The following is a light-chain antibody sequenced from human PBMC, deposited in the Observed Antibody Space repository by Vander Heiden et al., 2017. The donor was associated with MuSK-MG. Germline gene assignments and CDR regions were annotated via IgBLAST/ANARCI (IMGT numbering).Light chain of an antibody. V-gene: IGLV2-14*03. J-gene: IGLJ2*01. Sequence: QSALTQPASVSGSPGQSITISCTGSRSDIGVYKFVSWYQQPPGKPPKLIIYDVSDRPSGVARRFSGSKSGVTASLTISGLLAEDEADYYCSSQTTFNSVIFGGGTKVTVL. CDR2: DVS. CDR3: SSQTTFNSVI. CDR1: RSDIGVYKF.